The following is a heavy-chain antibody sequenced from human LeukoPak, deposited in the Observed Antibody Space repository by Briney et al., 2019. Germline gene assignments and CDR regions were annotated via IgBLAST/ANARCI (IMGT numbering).Heavy chain of an antibody. CDR3: ARNRKDDYYYYYYMDV. CDR2: IIPILGTA. CDR1: GGTFSSYA. V-gene: IGHV1-69*05. J-gene: IGHJ6*03. D-gene: IGHD1-1*01. Sequence: VASVKVSCKASGGTFSSYAISWVRQAPGQGLEWMGGIIPILGTANYAQKFQGRVTITTDESTSTAYMELSSLRSEDTAVYYCARNRKDDYYYYYYMDVWGKGTTVTVSS.